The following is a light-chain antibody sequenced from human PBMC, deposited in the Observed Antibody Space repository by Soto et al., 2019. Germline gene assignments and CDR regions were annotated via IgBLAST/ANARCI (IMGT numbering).Light chain of an antibody. CDR3: FSYTSSGTEV. V-gene: IGLV2-14*01. J-gene: IGLJ1*01. CDR1: SSDVGNYKY. Sequence: QSVLTQPASVSGSPGQSTTISCTGTSSDVGNYKYVSWYQQHPGKAPKLMIYEVSNRPSGVSNRFSGSKSGNTASLTISGLQAEDETDYYCFSYTSSGTEVFGTGTKVTVL. CDR2: EVS.